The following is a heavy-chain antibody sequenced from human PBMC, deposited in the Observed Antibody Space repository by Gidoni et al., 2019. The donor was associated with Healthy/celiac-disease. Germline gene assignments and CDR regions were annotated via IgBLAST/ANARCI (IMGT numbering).Heavy chain of an antibody. CDR1: GGPISSYY. CDR2: IYYSGST. CDR3: ALVGDAFDI. V-gene: IGHV4-59*01. D-gene: IGHD6-6*01. J-gene: IGHJ3*02. Sequence: QVQLQESGPGLVKPSATLSLTCTVSGGPISSYYWSWIRQPPGKGLEWIGYIYYSGSTNYNPSLKSRVTISVDTSKNQFSLKLSSVTAADTAVYYCALVGDAFDIWGQGTMVTVSS.